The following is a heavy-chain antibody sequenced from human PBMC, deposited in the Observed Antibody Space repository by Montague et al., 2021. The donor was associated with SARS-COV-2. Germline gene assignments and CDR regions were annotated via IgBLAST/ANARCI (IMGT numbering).Heavy chain of an antibody. V-gene: IGHV2-70*11. J-gene: IGHJ4*02. CDR2: FDWDDDK. CDR1: GLSLSTSGMC. Sequence: PALVKPTQTLTLTCTFSGLSLSTSGMCVSWIRQPPGKALEWLARFDWDDDKYYSTPLKTRLTNSKDTSKNQVVLTMTNMDPVDTATYYCARTYYGGHPFDYWGQGTLVTVSS. CDR3: ARTYYGGHPFDY. D-gene: IGHD4-23*01.